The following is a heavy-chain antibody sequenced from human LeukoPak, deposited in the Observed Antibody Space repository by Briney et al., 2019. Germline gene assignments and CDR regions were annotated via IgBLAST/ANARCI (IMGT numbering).Heavy chain of an antibody. CDR1: GFTFDHYA. CDR2: ISWNSGSI. CDR3: AKDLDSDYYYDSSGYDY. Sequence: PGGSLSLFCAVCGFTFDHYAMHWVRRAPGRGREWVSGISWNSGSIGYADSVKGRFTISRDNAKNSLYLQMNSLRAEDTALYYCAKDLDSDYYYDSSGYDYWGQGTLVTASS. J-gene: IGHJ4*02. V-gene: IGHV3-9*01. D-gene: IGHD3-22*01.